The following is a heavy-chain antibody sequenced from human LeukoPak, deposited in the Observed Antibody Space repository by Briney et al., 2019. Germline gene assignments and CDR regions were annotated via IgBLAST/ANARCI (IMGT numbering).Heavy chain of an antibody. D-gene: IGHD3-3*01. CDR2: ISYDGSNK. Sequence: GGSLRLSCAASGSTFSIYAMHWVRQAPGKGLEWVAVISYDGSNKYYADSVKGRFTISRDNSKNTLYLQMNSLRAEDTAVYYCAREGFLEWLPTDYWGQGTLVTVSS. V-gene: IGHV3-30-3*01. CDR3: AREGFLEWLPTDY. J-gene: IGHJ4*02. CDR1: GSTFSIYA.